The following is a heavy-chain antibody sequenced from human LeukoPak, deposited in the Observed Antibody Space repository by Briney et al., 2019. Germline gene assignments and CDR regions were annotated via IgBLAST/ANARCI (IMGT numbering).Heavy chain of an antibody. V-gene: IGHV3-23*01. CDR2: ISGSGSSK. D-gene: IGHD3-10*01. CDR3: AKDSARLLAQGSGSPDY. CDR1: GFTFSNYA. J-gene: IGHJ4*02. Sequence: PGGSLRLSCAASGFTFSNYAMSWVLQASAKGLEWVSGISGSGSSKYYADSVKGRFTISRDNSRNTLYLQMNSLRGEDTAVYYCAKDSARLLAQGSGSPDYWGQGALVTVSS.